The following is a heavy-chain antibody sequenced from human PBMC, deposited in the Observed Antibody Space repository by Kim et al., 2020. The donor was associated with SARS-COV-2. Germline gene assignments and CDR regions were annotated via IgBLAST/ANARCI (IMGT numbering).Heavy chain of an antibody. CDR2: ISYDGSNK. D-gene: IGHD1-26*01. Sequence: GGSLRLSCAASGFTFSSYAMHWVRQAPGKGLEWVAVISYDGSNKYYADSVKGRFTISRDNSKNTLYLQMNSLRAEDTAVYYCARRDSGSYYGGVDYWGQG. V-gene: IGHV3-30*04. CDR3: ARRDSGSYYGGVDY. J-gene: IGHJ4*02. CDR1: GFTFSSYA.